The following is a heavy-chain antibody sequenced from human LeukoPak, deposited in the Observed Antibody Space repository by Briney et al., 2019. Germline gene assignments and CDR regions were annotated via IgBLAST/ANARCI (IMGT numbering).Heavy chain of an antibody. CDR2: INTNTGNP. V-gene: IGHV7-4-1*02. D-gene: IGHD6-19*01. Sequence: ASVKVSCKASGYTFTSYAMNWVRQAPGQGLEWMGWINTNTGNPTYAQGFTGRFVFSLDTSVSTAYLQISSLKAEDTAVYYCASPNAVAGPDYYYMDVWGKGTTVTVSS. J-gene: IGHJ6*03. CDR1: GYTFTSYA. CDR3: ASPNAVAGPDYYYMDV.